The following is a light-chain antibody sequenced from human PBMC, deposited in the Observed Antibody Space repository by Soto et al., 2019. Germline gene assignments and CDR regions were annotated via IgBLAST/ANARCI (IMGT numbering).Light chain of an antibody. CDR3: QQLTTYPLT. Sequence: DIQLTQSPSFLSASVGDRGTITCRASQGISSYLAWYQQKPGTAPKLLIYAASTLQSGVPSRFSGSGSGTEFTLTISSLQSEDFATYYCQQLTTYPLTFGGGTKVEI. CDR1: QGISSY. V-gene: IGKV1-9*01. J-gene: IGKJ4*01. CDR2: AAS.